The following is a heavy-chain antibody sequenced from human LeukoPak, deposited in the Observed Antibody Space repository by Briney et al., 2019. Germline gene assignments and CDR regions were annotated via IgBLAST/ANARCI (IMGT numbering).Heavy chain of an antibody. J-gene: IGHJ4*02. CDR3: ARIDYGGNSAGN. Sequence: SETLSLTCTLSGGSISSYYWSWIRPPAGKGLEWIGRIYTIGSANYNTSLQSRVTISSDTSKNQFSLKLSSVTAADTAVYYCARIDYGGNSAGNGGQGTLATVTS. CDR1: GGSISSYY. CDR2: IYTIGSA. V-gene: IGHV4-4*07. D-gene: IGHD4-23*01.